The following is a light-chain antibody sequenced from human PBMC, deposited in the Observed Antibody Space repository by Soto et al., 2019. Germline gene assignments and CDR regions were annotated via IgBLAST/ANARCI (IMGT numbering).Light chain of an antibody. CDR1: SSDVGGYNY. CDR2: AVS. CDR3: SSYAGSNFYV. V-gene: IGLV2-8*01. Sequence: LTQPPSASGSPGRSVTISCTGTSSDVGGYNYVSWYQQHPGKAPKLMVYAVSKRPSGVPDRFSGSKSGNTASLTVSGLQAEDEADYYCSSYAGSNFYVFGTGTKVTVL. J-gene: IGLJ1*01.